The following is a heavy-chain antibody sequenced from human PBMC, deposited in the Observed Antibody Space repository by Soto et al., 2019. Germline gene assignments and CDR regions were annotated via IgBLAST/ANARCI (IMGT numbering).Heavy chain of an antibody. D-gene: IGHD1-1*01. V-gene: IGHV3-21*01. CDR2: ISSSSSYI. CDR3: ARVKNVDAFDI. J-gene: IGHJ3*02. CDR1: GFNFISYA. Sequence: GGSLRVSCAASGFNFISYAMRCVRQAPGEGQGLRRGLEWVASISSSSSYIYYADSVKGRFTISRDNAKNSLYRQMKRLRAEDTAVYYCARVKNVDAFDIWGQGTMVTVS.